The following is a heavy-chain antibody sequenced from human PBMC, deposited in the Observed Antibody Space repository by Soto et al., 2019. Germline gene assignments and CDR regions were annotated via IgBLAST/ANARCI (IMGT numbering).Heavy chain of an antibody. Sequence: ASVKVSCKVSGYTLTELSMHWVRQAPGKGLEWMGGFDPEDGETIYAQKFQGRVTMTEDTSTDTAYMELSSLRSEGTAVYYCAAMTENDFWSGSGMGVWGQGTLVTVSS. J-gene: IGHJ4*03. CDR3: AAMTENDFWSGSGMGV. D-gene: IGHD3-3*01. CDR1: GYTLTELS. V-gene: IGHV1-24*01. CDR2: FDPEDGET.